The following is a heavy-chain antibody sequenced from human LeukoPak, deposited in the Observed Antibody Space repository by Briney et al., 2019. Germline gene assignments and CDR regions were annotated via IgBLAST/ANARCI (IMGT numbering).Heavy chain of an antibody. CDR1: GYTLTGYY. V-gene: IGHV1-2*02. CDR2: INPNSGGT. Sequence: ASVKVSCKASGYTLTGYYMHWVRQAPGQGLEWMGWINPNSGGTNYAQKFQGRVTMTRDTSISTAYMELSRLRSDDTAVYYCASAPYCSSTSCYTPLNYWGQGTLVTVSS. J-gene: IGHJ4*02. CDR3: ASAPYCSSTSCYTPLNY. D-gene: IGHD2-2*02.